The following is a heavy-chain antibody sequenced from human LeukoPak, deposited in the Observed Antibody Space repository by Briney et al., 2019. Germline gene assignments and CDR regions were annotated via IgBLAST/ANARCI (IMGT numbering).Heavy chain of an antibody. D-gene: IGHD4-17*01. V-gene: IGHV3-48*01. CDR3: ATDTAVTVSYYYYYYMDV. Sequence: GSLRLSCAASGFTFNNYSMNWVRQAPGKGLEGVSYISGSSSGKYYADSVKGRFTISRDKAKNSLYLQMNSLRAEDTAVYYCATDTAVTVSYYYYYYMDVWGKGTTVTVSS. CDR1: GFTFNNYS. J-gene: IGHJ6*03. CDR2: ISGSSSGK.